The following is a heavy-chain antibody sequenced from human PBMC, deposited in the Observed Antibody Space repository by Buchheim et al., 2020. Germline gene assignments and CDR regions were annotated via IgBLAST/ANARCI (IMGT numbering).Heavy chain of an antibody. CDR3: AKGVGATSSYGMDV. Sequence: EVQLLESGGGLVQPGGSLRLSCAASRFTFSSYAMTWVRQAPGKGLEWVLTISGRGNSTYYTDSVKGRFTISRDNSKNTLYLQMNSLRAEDTAVYDCAKGVGATSSYGMDVWGQGTT. D-gene: IGHD1-26*01. CDR2: ISGRGNST. CDR1: RFTFSSYA. J-gene: IGHJ6*02. V-gene: IGHV3-23*01.